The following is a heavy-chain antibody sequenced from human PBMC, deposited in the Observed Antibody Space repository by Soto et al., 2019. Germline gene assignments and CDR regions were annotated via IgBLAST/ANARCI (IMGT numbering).Heavy chain of an antibody. CDR3: ARPYSSGWYGKNWFDP. D-gene: IGHD6-19*01. V-gene: IGHV3-48*03. CDR2: ISSSGSTI. CDR1: GFTFSSYE. J-gene: IGHJ5*02. Sequence: PGGSLRLSCAASGFTFSSYEMNWVRQAPGKGLEWVSYISSSGSTIYYADSVKGRFTISRDNAKNSLYLQMNSLRAEDTAVYYCARPYSSGWYGKNWFDPWGQGTLVTVSS.